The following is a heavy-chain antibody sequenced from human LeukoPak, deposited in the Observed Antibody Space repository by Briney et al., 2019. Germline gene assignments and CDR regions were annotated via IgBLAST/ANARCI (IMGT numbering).Heavy chain of an antibody. CDR1: GYTFTGYY. Sequence: ASVKVSCEASGYTFTGYYMHWVRQAPGQRLEWMGWINPNSGGTNYAQKFQGRVAMTRDTSISTAYMELSRLRSDDTAVYYCARGDYDFWSGYPFDYWGQGTLVTVSS. CDR3: ARGDYDFWSGYPFDY. D-gene: IGHD3-3*01. V-gene: IGHV1-2*02. J-gene: IGHJ4*02. CDR2: INPNSGGT.